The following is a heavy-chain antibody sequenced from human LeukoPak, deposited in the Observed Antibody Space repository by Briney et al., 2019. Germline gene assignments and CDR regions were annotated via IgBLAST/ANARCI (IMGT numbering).Heavy chain of an antibody. V-gene: IGHV4-4*02. CDR2: PHHSGSS. D-gene: IGHD2-21*01. J-gene: IGHJ4*02. CDR1: GDSVSYDNW. CDR3: ARHHYFALAY. Sequence: PSGTLSLTCAVSGDSVSYDNWWSWVRQPPGKGLEWIGEPHHSGSSNYTPSLKSRVTVSVDKSKNQVSLSLTSVTAADTAVYYCARHHYFALAYWGQGTLVTVSS.